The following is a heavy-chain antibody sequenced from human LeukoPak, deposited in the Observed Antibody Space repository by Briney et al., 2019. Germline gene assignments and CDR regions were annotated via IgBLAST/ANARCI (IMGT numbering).Heavy chain of an antibody. CDR1: GFTFSSYA. V-gene: IGHV3-23*01. CDR3: AKRTAPTRLDFDY. Sequence: PGGSLRLSCAASGFTFSSYAMSWVRQAPGKGLEWVSAISGSGGSTYYADSVKGRFTISRDNSKNTLSLQMISLRAEDTALYYCAKRTAPTRLDFDYWGQGTLVTVSS. D-gene: IGHD6-25*01. J-gene: IGHJ4*02. CDR2: ISGSGGST.